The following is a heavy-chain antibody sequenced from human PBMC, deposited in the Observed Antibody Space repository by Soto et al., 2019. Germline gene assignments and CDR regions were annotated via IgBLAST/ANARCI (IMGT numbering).Heavy chain of an antibody. D-gene: IGHD5-12*01. CDR3: AKEVFTGYDYMSFHCLVGYV. J-gene: IGHJ6*02. CDR2: ISFDGSNQ. Sequence: GGSLRLSCAASGFTFGYYGMRWVRQAPGKGLAWVAFISFDGSNQNYEDSVKGRFTVSRDNSNSTMSLQMDSLRPEDTAVYYCAKEVFTGYDYMSFHCLVGYVCGPAITVTVA. CDR1: GFTFGYYG. V-gene: IGHV3-30*18.